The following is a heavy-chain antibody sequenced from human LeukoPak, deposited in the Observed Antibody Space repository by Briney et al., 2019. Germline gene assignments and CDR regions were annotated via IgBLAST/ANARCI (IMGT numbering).Heavy chain of an antibody. Sequence: PGGSLRLSCAASGFTFSSYAMSWVRQAPGKGLEWVSAISGSGGSTYYADSVKGRFTISRDNSKNTLYLQMDSLRAEDTAVYYCAKRTYDSSGYFDYWGQGTLVTVSS. D-gene: IGHD3-22*01. V-gene: IGHV3-23*01. J-gene: IGHJ4*02. CDR2: ISGSGGST. CDR3: AKRTYDSSGYFDY. CDR1: GFTFSSYA.